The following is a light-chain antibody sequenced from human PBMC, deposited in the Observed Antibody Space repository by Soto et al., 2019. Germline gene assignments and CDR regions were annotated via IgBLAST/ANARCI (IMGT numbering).Light chain of an antibody. V-gene: IGLV2-23*02. CDR1: SSDVRSSNL. J-gene: IGLJ1*01. CDR3: CSYAGSSTHV. CDR2: EVS. Sequence: QSVLTQPASVSGSPGQSITFSCTGTSSDVRSSNLVSWYQQHPGKAPKLLIYEVSKRPSGVSNRFSGSKSGNTASLTISGLQAEDEADYYCCSYAGSSTHVFGTGTKVTVL.